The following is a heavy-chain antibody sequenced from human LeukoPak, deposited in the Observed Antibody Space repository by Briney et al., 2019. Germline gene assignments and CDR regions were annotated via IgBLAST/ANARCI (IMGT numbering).Heavy chain of an antibody. Sequence: GGSLRLSCAASGSTFSNYAMSWVRQAPGKGLKWVSAISRSGGSTYYADSVKGRFTISRDNAKNSLYLQMNSLRAEDTAVYYCASDRPRIAVAVAAFDIWGQGTMVTVSS. J-gene: IGHJ3*02. CDR1: GSTFSNYA. D-gene: IGHD6-19*01. CDR3: ASDRPRIAVAVAAFDI. CDR2: ISRSGGST. V-gene: IGHV3-23*01.